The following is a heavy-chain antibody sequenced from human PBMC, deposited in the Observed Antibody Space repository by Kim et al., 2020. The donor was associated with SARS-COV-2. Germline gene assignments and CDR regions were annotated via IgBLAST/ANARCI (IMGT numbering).Heavy chain of an antibody. CDR3: ARDHYYGSGSYWGYYYYGMDV. Sequence: SETLSLTCTVSGGSISSGSYYWSWIRQPAGKGLEWIGRIYTSGSTNYNPSLKSRVTISVDTSKNQFSLKLSSVTAADTAVYYCARDHYYGSGSYWGYYYYGMDVWGQGTTVTVSS. CDR2: IYTSGST. V-gene: IGHV4-61*02. D-gene: IGHD3-10*01. CDR1: GGSISSGSYY. J-gene: IGHJ6*02.